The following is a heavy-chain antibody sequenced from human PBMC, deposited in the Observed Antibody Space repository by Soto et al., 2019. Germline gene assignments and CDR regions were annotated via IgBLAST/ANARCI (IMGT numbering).Heavy chain of an antibody. CDR3: ARGKYNWNGIWYMDV. J-gene: IGHJ6*03. CDR1: GFTFSSYS. D-gene: IGHD1-1*01. V-gene: IGHV3-48*01. CDR2: ISSSSSTI. Sequence: GGSLRLSCAASGFTFSSYSMNWVRQAPGKGLEWVSYISSSSSTIYYADSVKGRFTISRDNAKNSLYLQMNSLRAEDTAVYYCARGKYNWNGIWYMDVWGKGTTVTVSS.